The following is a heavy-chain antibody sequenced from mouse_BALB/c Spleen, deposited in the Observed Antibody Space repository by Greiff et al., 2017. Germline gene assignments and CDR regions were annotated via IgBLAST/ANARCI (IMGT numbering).Heavy chain of an antibody. CDR3: ARGGPYYAMDY. J-gene: IGHJ4*01. Sequence: VQLQQSGPELVKPGASVKMSCKASGYTFTSYYIHWVKQRPGQGLEWIGWIYPGDGSTKYNEKFKGKTTLTADKSSSTAYMLLSSLTSEDSAIYFCARGGPYYAMDYWGQGTSVTVSS. V-gene: IGHV1S56*01. CDR1: GYTFTSYY. CDR2: IYPGDGST.